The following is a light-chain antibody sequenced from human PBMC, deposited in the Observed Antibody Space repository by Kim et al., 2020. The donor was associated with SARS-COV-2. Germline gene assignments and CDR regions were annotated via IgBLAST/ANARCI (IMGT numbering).Light chain of an antibody. CDR2: DAS. Sequence: EIVLTQSPGTLSLSPGERVTLSCRASQSISSSSLAWYQHKRGQAPRLLINDASRRVTGTPDRFSGSGSGTDFTLTISRLEPEDFAVYYCHQYGSSPQTFGQGTKVDIK. CDR1: QSISSSS. CDR3: HQYGSSPQT. V-gene: IGKV3-20*01. J-gene: IGKJ1*01.